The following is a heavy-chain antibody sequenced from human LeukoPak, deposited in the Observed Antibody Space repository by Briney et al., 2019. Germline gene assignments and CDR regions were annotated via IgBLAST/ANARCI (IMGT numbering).Heavy chain of an antibody. CDR1: GGSISSHY. Sequence: SETLSLTCTVSGGSISSHYWSWIRQPPGKGLEWIGYIYYSGSTNYNPSLKSRVTISVDTSKNQLSLKLSSVTAADTAVYYCARGGNWFDPWGQGTLVTVSS. CDR2: IYYSGST. J-gene: IGHJ5*02. CDR3: ARGGNWFDP. V-gene: IGHV4-59*11.